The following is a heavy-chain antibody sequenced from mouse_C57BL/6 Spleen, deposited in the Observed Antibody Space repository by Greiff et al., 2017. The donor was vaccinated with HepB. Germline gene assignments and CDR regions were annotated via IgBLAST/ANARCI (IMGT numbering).Heavy chain of an antibody. CDR2: IYPGDGDT. V-gene: IGHV1-82*01. CDR1: GYAFSSSW. Sequence: QVQLQQSGPELVKPGASVKISCKASGYAFSSSWMNWVKQRPGKGLEWIGRIYPGDGDTNYNGKFKGKATLTADKSSSTAYMQLSSLTSEDSAVYLCARSRPLAMDDWGQGTSVTVSS. J-gene: IGHJ4*01. CDR3: ARSRPLAMDD.